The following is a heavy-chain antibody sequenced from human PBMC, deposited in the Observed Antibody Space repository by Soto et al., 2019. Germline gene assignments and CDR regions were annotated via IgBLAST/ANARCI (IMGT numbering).Heavy chain of an antibody. V-gene: IGHV3-74*01. CDR2: IDDTGTII. D-gene: IGHD6-19*01. J-gene: IGHJ4*02. Sequence: EVQLVESGGGLVQPGGSLRLSCAASGFTFSPYWMHWVRQTPGKGLMWVSRIDDTGTIITYADSVKGRFTISRDNAKNTLYLQMDSLRAEDTAIYYCARDQTVTGPTTFDYCGQGTQVTVSS. CDR3: ARDQTVTGPTTFDY. CDR1: GFTFSPYW.